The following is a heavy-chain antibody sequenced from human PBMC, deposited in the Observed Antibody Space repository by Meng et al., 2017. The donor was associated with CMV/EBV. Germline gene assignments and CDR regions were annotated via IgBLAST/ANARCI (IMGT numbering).Heavy chain of an antibody. CDR1: GFTFGDYA. CDR3: ARDRWVSSWGYYYGMDV. D-gene: IGHD6-13*01. CDR2: INHSGST. V-gene: IGHV4-34*01. J-gene: IGHJ6*02. Sequence: ESLKISCTASGFTFGDYAMSWIRQPPGKGLEWIGEINHSGSTNYNPSLKSRVTISVDTSKNQFSLKLSSVTAADTAVYYCARDRWVSSWGYYYGMDVWGQGTTVTVSS.